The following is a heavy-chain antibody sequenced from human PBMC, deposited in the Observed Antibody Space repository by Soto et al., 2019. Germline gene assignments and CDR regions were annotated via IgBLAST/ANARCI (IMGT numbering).Heavy chain of an antibody. CDR1: GFTFSSYA. V-gene: IGHV3-30-3*01. D-gene: IGHD3-22*01. CDR2: ISYDGSNK. Sequence: QVQLVESGGGVVQPGRSLRLSCAASGFTFSSYAMHWVRQAPGKGLEWVAVISYDGSNKYYADSVKGRFTISRDNSKNKLYLQVNSLGAEDTAVYCCARVDDSSGPEPIDAFDIWGQGTMVTVSS. CDR3: ARVDDSSGPEPIDAFDI. J-gene: IGHJ3*02.